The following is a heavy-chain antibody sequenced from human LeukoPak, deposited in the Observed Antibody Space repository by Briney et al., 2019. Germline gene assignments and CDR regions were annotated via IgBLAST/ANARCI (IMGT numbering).Heavy chain of an antibody. Sequence: GGSLRLSCAASGFTFDDYAMHWVRQAPGKGLEWVSGISWDSGSIGYADSVKGRFTISRDNAKNSLYLQMNSLRAEDTALYYCAKDNSYSGSYARGSWFDPWGQGTLVTVSS. CDR1: GFTFDDYA. J-gene: IGHJ5*02. D-gene: IGHD1-26*01. CDR3: AKDNSYSGSYARGSWFDP. CDR2: ISWDSGSI. V-gene: IGHV3-9*01.